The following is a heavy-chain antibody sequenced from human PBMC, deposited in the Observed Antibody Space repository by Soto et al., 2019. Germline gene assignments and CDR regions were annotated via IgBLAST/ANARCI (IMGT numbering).Heavy chain of an antibody. J-gene: IGHJ6*02. CDR1: GGTFSSYA. CDR2: IIPIFGTA. CDR3: ARRHAAYGMDV. V-gene: IGHV1-69*01. Sequence: QVQLVQSGAEVKKPGSSVKVSCKASGGTFSSYAISWVRQSPGQGLEWMGGIIPIFGTANYAQKFQGRVTITADESTSTADMELSSLRSEDTAVYYCARRHAAYGMDVWGQGTTVTVSS. D-gene: IGHD6-25*01.